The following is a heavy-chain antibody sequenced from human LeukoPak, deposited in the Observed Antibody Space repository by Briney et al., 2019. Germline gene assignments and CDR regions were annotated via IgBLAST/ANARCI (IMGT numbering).Heavy chain of an antibody. CDR2: IYTSGST. CDR3: ARDPLVVVAATPSWYFDL. V-gene: IGHV4-4*07. J-gene: IGHJ2*01. D-gene: IGHD2-15*01. Sequence: SETLSLTCTVSGGSISSYYWSWIRQPAGKGLEWIGRIYTSGSTNYNPSLKSRVTMSVDTSKNQFSLKLSSVTAADTAVYYCARDPLVVVAATPSWYFDLWGRGTPVTVSS. CDR1: GGSISSYY.